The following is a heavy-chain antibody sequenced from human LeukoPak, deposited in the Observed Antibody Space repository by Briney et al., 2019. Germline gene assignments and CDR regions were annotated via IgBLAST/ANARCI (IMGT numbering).Heavy chain of an antibody. CDR3: ARTLNYYDSSGRNYYYYYGMDV. CDR1: GYSFTSYW. D-gene: IGHD3-22*01. Sequence: GESLKISCKGSGYSFTSYWIGWVRQMPGKGLEWMGIIYPGDSDTRYSPSFQGQVTISADKSISTAYLQWSSLEASDTAMYYCARTLNYYDSSGRNYYYYYGMDVWGQGTTVTVSS. J-gene: IGHJ6*02. V-gene: IGHV5-51*01. CDR2: IYPGDSDT.